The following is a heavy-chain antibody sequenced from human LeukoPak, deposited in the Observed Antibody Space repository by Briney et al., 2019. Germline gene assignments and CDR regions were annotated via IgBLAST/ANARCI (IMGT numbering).Heavy chain of an antibody. CDR1: GFSFSSNA. D-gene: IGHD1-26*01. J-gene: IGHJ4*02. V-gene: IGHV4/OR15-8*01. Sequence: AESLRLSCEASGFSFSSNAMHWVRQPPGQGLGWIGEISLTGTTNYNPTLRGRAIMSHDEIRNQLMLKLTSVTAADAVIYYGSRESGAFCPFGYWGQGTLVIVPS. CDR2: ISLTGTT. CDR3: SRESGAFCPFGY.